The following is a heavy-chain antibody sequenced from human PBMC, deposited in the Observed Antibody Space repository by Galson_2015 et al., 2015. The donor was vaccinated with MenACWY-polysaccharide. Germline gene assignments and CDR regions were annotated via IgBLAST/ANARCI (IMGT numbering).Heavy chain of an antibody. CDR3: VRQHHKWQPTASDAFDI. J-gene: IGHJ3*02. CDR1: GDSVSSDSVA. CDR2: TFYESTGSS. D-gene: IGHD1-26*01. V-gene: IGHV6-1*01. Sequence: CAISGDSVSSDSVAWNWVRQSPSRGLEWLGRTFYESTGSSNYAESEKSRITINPDTSKNQVSLQLSSVSPEDTAVYYCVRQHHKWQPTASDAFDIWGQGTMVTVSS.